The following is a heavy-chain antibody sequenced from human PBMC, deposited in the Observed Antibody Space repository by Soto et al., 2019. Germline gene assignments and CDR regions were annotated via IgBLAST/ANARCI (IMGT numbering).Heavy chain of an antibody. Sequence: QVQLQQWGAGLLKPSETLSLTCAVYGGSFSGYYWSWIRQPPGKGLEWIGEINHSGSTNYNPSLKSRVTISIDTSKNQFTLKLSSVTAADTAGYYCARGSFGQWRVHFDYWGQGTLVTVSS. CDR3: ARGSFGQWRVHFDY. V-gene: IGHV4-34*01. CDR1: GGSFSGYY. D-gene: IGHD6-19*01. CDR2: INHSGST. J-gene: IGHJ4*02.